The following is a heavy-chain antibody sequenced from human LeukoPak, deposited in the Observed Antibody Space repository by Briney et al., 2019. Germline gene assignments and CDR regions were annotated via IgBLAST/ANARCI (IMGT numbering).Heavy chain of an antibody. CDR1: GGSINSGDSY. CDR2: IYYSGST. V-gene: IGHV4-61*08. CDR3: ARGWYLGDY. Sequence: SETLSLTCTVSGGSINSGDSYWSWIRQPPGKGLEWIGHIYYSGSTNYNPSLKSRVTIAVDTSKNQFSLKLSSVTAADTAVYYCARGWYLGDYWGQGTLVTVSS. J-gene: IGHJ4*02. D-gene: IGHD6-19*01.